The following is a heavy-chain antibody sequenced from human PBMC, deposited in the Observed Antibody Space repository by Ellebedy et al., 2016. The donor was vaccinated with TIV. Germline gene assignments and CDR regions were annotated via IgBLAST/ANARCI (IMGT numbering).Heavy chain of an antibody. CDR1: GYTFTGYY. J-gene: IGHJ4*02. CDR2: INPSGGST. Sequence: ASVKVSXKASGYTFTGYYMHWVRQAPGQGLEWMGIINPSGGSTSYAQKFQGRVTMTRDTSTSTVYMELSSLRSEDTAVYYCARDPRSYCSGGSCYRGAIDYWGQGTLVTVSS. V-gene: IGHV1-46*01. CDR3: ARDPRSYCSGGSCYRGAIDY. D-gene: IGHD2-15*01.